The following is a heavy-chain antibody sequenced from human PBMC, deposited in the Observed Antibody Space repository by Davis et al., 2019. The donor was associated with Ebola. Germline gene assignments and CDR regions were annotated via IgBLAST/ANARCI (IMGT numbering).Heavy chain of an antibody. Sequence: AASVKVSCKASGGTFSSYAISWVRQAPGQGLEWMGGIIPIFGTANYAQKFQGRVTITADESTRTAYMELSSLRSEDTAVYSCARDTSLVLDPWGQGTLVTVSS. V-gene: IGHV1-69*13. CDR3: ARDTSLVLDP. J-gene: IGHJ5*02. CDR1: GGTFSSYA. CDR2: IIPIFGTA.